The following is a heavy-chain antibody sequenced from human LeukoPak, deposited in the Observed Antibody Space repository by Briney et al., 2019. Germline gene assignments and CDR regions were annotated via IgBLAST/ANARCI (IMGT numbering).Heavy chain of an antibody. CDR2: ISNDGSNK. J-gene: IGHJ5*02. Sequence: GGSLRLSCAASGFTFSSYAMSWVRQAPGKGLEWVAVISNDGSNKNYADSVKGRFTISRDNSKNTLYLQMNSLRAEDTAVYYCAKGAKRVVGATTHWIDPWGQGTLVTVSS. CDR3: AKGAKRVVGATTHWIDP. D-gene: IGHD1-26*01. V-gene: IGHV3-30*18. CDR1: GFTFSSYA.